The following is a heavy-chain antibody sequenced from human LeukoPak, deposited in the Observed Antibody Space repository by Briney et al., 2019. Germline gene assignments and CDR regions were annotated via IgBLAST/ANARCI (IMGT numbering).Heavy chain of an antibody. J-gene: IGHJ4*02. CDR1: GGPISSHC. Sequence: PSETLSLTCTVSGGPISSHCWSWIRQPPGKGLEWIGYIYYSGSTNYNPSLKSRVTISVDTSKNQFSLKLSSVTAADTAVYYCARESSGYDFWSGYRYFDYWGQGTLVTVSS. CDR3: ARESSGYDFWSGYRYFDY. CDR2: IYYSGST. V-gene: IGHV4-59*11. D-gene: IGHD3-3*01.